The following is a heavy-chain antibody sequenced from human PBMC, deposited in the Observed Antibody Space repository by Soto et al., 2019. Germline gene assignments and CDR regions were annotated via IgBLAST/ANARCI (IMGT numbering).Heavy chain of an antibody. J-gene: IGHJ6*02. CDR1: GYTFNGYY. CDR2: INPNNGGT. V-gene: IGHV1-2*02. D-gene: IGHD2-2*02. Sequence: QEQLVQSGAEVKKPGASVKVSCKASGYTFNGYYMHWVRQAPGQGLEWMGWINPNNGGTNYAQKFKGRITVTRDTSTSTAYMELSRLRSDDTAVYYCARSLAEGYCSITGCYTRPLYGMDVWGQGTTVTVSS. CDR3: ARSLAEGYCSITGCYTRPLYGMDV.